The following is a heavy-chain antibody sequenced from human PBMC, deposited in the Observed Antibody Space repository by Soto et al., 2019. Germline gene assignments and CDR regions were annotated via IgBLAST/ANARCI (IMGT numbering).Heavy chain of an antibody. J-gene: IGHJ3*02. CDR1: GFTFDDYA. CDR2: ISWNSGSI. V-gene: IGHV3-9*01. CDR3: AKSGSYDFWSGYYTGFDAFDI. Sequence: GGSLRLSCAASGFTFDDYAMHWVRQAPGKGLEWVSGISWNSGSIGYADSVKGRFTISRDNAKNSLYLQMNSLRAEDTALYYCAKSGSYDFWSGYYTGFDAFDIWGQGTMVTVSS. D-gene: IGHD3-3*01.